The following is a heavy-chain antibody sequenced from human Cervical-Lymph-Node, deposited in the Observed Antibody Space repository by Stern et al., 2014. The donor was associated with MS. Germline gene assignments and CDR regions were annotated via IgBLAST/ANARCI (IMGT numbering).Heavy chain of an antibody. Sequence: VQLVESGGGLVTPGGSLGLSCAASGFTFSDYYMQWVRQAPGKGLEWVSYINGSGTARYYADSVKGRFIISRDNAKKSLYLQMNSLRAEDTAVYYCANSITWGQGTMVTVSS. CDR2: INGSGTAR. CDR1: GFTFSDYY. D-gene: IGHD3-3*02. V-gene: IGHV3-11*01. CDR3: ANSIT. J-gene: IGHJ4*02.